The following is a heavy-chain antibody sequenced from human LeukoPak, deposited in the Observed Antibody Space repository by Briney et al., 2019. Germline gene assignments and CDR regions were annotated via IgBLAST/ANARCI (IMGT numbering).Heavy chain of an antibody. V-gene: IGHV3-48*01. CDR3: ARDQGFRYFDP. CDR2: ISSSSGTI. Sequence: GGSLRLSCTASGFTFGNYAVNWVRQAPGRGLEWVAYISSSSGTIYYTDSVKGRFTISRDNAKNSVFLQMSSLSGGDTAIYYCARDQGFRYFDPWGQGTLVTVSS. J-gene: IGHJ5*02. CDR1: GFTFGNYA. D-gene: IGHD3-16*02.